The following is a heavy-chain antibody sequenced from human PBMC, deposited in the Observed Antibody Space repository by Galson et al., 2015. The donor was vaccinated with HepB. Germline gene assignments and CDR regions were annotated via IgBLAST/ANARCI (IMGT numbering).Heavy chain of an antibody. J-gene: IGHJ6*02. CDR2: IYPGDSET. CDR3: ARLGHEGYHYYGMDV. V-gene: IGHV5-51*01. Sequence: QSGAEVKKPGESLKISCKGSGYSFTRYWIGWVRQMPGKGLEWMGIIYPGDSETRYSPSFQGQVTPSADKSTNTAYLQWSSLKASDTAMYYCARLGHEGYHYYGMDVWGQGTTVTVSS. CDR1: GYSFTRYW. D-gene: IGHD2-2*01.